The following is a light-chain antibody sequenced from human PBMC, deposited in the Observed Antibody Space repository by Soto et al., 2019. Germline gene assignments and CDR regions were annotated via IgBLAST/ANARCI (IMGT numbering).Light chain of an antibody. CDR2: AAS. CDR1: QSISTH. V-gene: IGKV1-39*01. CDR3: QQTYSTPYT. Sequence: DIQMTQSPSSLSASVGDRVTITCRASQSISTHLNWYQEKPGKAPNLLIYAASTLQSGVPSRFSGTGSGTDFTLTISSLQPEDFATYYCQQTYSTPYTFGQGTKLEIK. J-gene: IGKJ2*01.